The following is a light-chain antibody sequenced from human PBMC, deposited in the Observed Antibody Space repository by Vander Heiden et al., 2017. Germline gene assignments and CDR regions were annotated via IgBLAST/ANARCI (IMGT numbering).Light chain of an antibody. CDR3: QQANSIPLT. Sequence: DPVSITCRASQGISSWLACYQQKPGKAPKLLIYAASSLQSGVPSRFSGSGSGTDFTLTISSLQPEDFATYYCQQANSIPLTFGGGTKVEIK. J-gene: IGKJ4*01. CDR1: QGISSW. V-gene: IGKV1-12*01. CDR2: AAS.